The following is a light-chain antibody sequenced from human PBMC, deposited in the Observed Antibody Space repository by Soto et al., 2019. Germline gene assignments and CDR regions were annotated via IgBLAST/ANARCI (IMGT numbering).Light chain of an antibody. CDR3: MQALQTPYT. CDR1: QSLVHSNGNNF. Sequence: DIVMTQSPLSLPVTPGEPASISCRSSQSLVHSNGNNFLDWYLQKPGQSPQLLIYWGSNRASGVPDRFGGSASGTDFTLTISRVEAEDVGVYYCMQALQTPYTFGQGTKVDSK. J-gene: IGKJ2*01. V-gene: IGKV2-28*01. CDR2: WGS.